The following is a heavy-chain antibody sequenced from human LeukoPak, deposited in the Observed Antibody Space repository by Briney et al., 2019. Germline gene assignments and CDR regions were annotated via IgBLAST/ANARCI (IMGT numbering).Heavy chain of an antibody. D-gene: IGHD3-10*01. V-gene: IGHV4-34*01. CDR2: INHSGST. Sequence: PSETLSLTFAVYGGSFSGYYCSWIRQPPGKGLEWIGEINHSGSTNYNPPLKSRVTISVDTSKNQFSLKLSSVTAADTAVYYCARGRRSSFRTMVQAWFDPWGQGTLVTVSS. CDR3: ARGRRSSFRTMVQAWFDP. J-gene: IGHJ5*02. CDR1: GGSFSGYY.